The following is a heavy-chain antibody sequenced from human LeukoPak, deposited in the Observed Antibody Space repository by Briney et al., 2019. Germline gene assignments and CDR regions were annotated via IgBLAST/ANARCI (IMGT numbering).Heavy chain of an antibody. CDR3: AREVIAAAEGVDFDY. CDR1: GDSVSSNSAA. D-gene: IGHD6-13*01. Sequence: SQTLSLTCAISGDSVSSNSAAWNRIRQSPSRGLEWLGRTYYRSKWYNDYAVSVKSRITINPDTSKNQFSLQLNSVTPEDTAVYYCAREVIAAAEGVDFDYWGQGTLVTVSS. J-gene: IGHJ4*02. CDR2: TYYRSKWYN. V-gene: IGHV6-1*01.